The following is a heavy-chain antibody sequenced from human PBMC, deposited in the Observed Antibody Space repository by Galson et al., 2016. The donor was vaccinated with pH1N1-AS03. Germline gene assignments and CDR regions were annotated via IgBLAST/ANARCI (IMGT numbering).Heavy chain of an antibody. J-gene: IGHJ3*01. CDR1: GGSVSSGGYY. V-gene: IGHV4-61*08. D-gene: IGHD2-15*01. CDR3: AREWSAFDF. CDR2: IYYTGAT. Sequence: SETLSLTCTVSGGSVSSGGYYWSWLRQPPGERLEWIAYIYYTGATNYNPSLKSRVTISIDTSKNQFSLNLSSVTAADTAVYYCAREWSAFDFWGQGTVVTVSS.